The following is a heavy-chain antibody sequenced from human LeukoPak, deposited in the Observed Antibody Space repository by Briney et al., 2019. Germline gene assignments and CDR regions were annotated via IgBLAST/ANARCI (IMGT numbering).Heavy chain of an antibody. J-gene: IGHJ5*02. V-gene: IGHV3-21*01. CDR2: ISSSSSYI. CDR1: GLTYSSYS. Sequence: GGSLRLSCAASGLTYSSYSMNWVRQAPGKGLEWVSSISSSSSYIYYADSVKGRFTISRDNAKNSLYLQMNSLRAEDTAVYYCARSTTDFWSGDFDPWGQGTLVTVSS. CDR3: ARSTTDFWSGDFDP. D-gene: IGHD3-3*01.